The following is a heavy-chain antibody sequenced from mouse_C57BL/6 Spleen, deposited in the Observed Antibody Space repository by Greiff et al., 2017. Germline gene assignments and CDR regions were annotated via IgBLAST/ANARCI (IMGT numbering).Heavy chain of an antibody. Sequence: VQLQQSGAELVRPGASVKLSCKASGYTFTDYYINWVKQRPGQGLEWIARIYPGSGNTYYNEKFKGKATLTAEKSSSTAYMQLSSLTSEDSAVYFCAREDWDGAYWGQGTLVTVSA. CDR3: AREDWDGAY. CDR1: GYTFTDYY. CDR2: IYPGSGNT. V-gene: IGHV1-76*01. D-gene: IGHD4-1*01. J-gene: IGHJ3*01.